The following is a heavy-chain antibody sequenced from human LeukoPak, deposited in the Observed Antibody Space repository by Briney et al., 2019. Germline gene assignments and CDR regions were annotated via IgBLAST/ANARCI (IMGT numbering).Heavy chain of an antibody. CDR2: IYTSGST. CDR3: ARDRVDTAMVCLDY. Sequence: PSETLSLTCTVSGGSLSSYYWSWIRQPAGKGLEWIGRIYTSGSTNYNPSLKSRVTMSVDTPKNQFSLKLSSVTAADTAVYYCARDRVDTAMVCLDYWGQGTLVTVSS. D-gene: IGHD5-18*01. V-gene: IGHV4-4*07. J-gene: IGHJ4*02. CDR1: GGSLSSYY.